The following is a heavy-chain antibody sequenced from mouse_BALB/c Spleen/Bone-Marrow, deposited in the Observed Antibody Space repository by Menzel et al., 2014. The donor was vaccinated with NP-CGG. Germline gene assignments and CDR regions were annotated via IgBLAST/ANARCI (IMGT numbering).Heavy chain of an antibody. D-gene: IGHD2-1*01. CDR3: ARPGWGNYVFVY. Sequence: EVKLVESGGGLVQPGGSLKLSCVASGFDFSRYWMSWVRQAPGKGLEWIGEINTDSSTINYTPSLKDKFIISRDNAKNTLYLQMSKVRSEDTALYYWARPGWGNYVFVYWGQGTLVTVST. J-gene: IGHJ3*01. V-gene: IGHV4-1*02. CDR2: INTDSSTI. CDR1: GFDFSRYW.